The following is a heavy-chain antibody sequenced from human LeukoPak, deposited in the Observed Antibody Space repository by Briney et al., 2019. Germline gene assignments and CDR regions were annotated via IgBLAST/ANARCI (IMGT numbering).Heavy chain of an antibody. CDR3: ARGRHCSGGSCFDY. CDR2: IYYSGST. D-gene: IGHD2-15*01. J-gene: IGHJ4*02. CDR1: GGSISSYY. Sequence: SETLSLTCTVSGGSISSYYWSWIRQPPGKGLEWIGYIYYSGSTNYNPSLKSRVTISVDTSKNQFSLKLSSVTAADTAVYYCARGRHCSGGSCFDYWGQGTLVTVSS. V-gene: IGHV4-59*01.